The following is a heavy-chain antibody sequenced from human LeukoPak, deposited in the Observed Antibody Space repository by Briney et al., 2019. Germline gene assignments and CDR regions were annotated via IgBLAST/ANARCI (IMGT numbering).Heavy chain of an antibody. V-gene: IGHV3-64*01. D-gene: IGHD1-26*01. Sequence: GGSLRLSCAASGFTFSSYAMHWVRQAPGKGLEYVSAISSNGGSTYYANSVKGRFTISRDNSKNTLYLQMGSLRAEDTAVYYCARGRVGAWGQGTLVTVSS. CDR3: ARGRVGA. CDR2: ISSNGGST. J-gene: IGHJ5*02. CDR1: GFTFSSYA.